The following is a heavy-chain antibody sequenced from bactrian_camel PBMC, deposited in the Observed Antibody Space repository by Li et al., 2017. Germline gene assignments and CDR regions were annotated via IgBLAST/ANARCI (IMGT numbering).Heavy chain of an antibody. CDR2: HYTGTATT. J-gene: IGHJ6*01. V-gene: IGHV3S1*01. Sequence: QVQLVESGGGSVQAGGPLRLSCEISLYIYSSYCMGWFRQAPGKEREAVAAHYTGTATTYVADSVKGRFAISEDNAKNTVYLQMNSLKSEDTALYYCTMSPGYYSDYAGFAYWGQGTQVTVS. D-gene: IGHD4*01. CDR1: LYIYSSYC. CDR3: TMSPGYYSDYAGFAY.